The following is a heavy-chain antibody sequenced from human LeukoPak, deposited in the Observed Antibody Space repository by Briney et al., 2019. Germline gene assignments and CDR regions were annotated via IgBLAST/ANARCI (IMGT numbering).Heavy chain of an antibody. D-gene: IGHD3-9*01. J-gene: IGHJ1*01. CDR2: INHSGST. Sequence: SETLSLTCAVYGGSFSGYYWSWIRQPPGKGLEWIGEINHSGSTNYNPSLKSRVTISVDTPKNQFSLKLSSVTAADTAVYYCARGAQDYDILTGYYFWGQGTLVTVSS. CDR1: GGSFSGYY. V-gene: IGHV4-34*01. CDR3: ARGAQDYDILTGYYF.